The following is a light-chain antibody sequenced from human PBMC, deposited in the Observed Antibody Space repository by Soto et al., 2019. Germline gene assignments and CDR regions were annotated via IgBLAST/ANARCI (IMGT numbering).Light chain of an antibody. V-gene: IGKV3-11*01. J-gene: IGKJ4*01. CDR2: DAS. CDR3: QKRDNWPPRRT. CDR1: QSSASY. Sequence: EVVLTQSPATLSLSPGERATLSCRASQSSASYLAWYQHKPGQAPSLLIYDASHRATGIPVRFSGSESGTDFTLTISSLEPEDSAIYYCQKRDNWPPRRTFGGGTKVEI.